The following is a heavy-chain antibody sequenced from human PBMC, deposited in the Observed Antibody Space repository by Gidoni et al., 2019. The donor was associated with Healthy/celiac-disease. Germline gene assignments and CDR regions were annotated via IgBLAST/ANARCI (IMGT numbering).Heavy chain of an antibody. Sequence: EVQLVESGGGLVQPGRSLRLSCAASGFTFDDYAMHWVRQAPGKGLEWVSGISWNSGSIGYADSVKGRFTISRDNAKNSLYLQMNSLRAEDTALYYCAKGAVAGTWFDYWGQGTLVTVSS. CDR2: ISWNSGSI. V-gene: IGHV3-9*01. CDR1: GFTFDDYA. D-gene: IGHD6-19*01. J-gene: IGHJ4*02. CDR3: AKGAVAGTWFDY.